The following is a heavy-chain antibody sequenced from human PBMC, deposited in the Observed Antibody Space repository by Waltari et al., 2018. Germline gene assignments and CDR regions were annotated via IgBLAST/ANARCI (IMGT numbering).Heavy chain of an antibody. CDR2: ISYDGSNK. J-gene: IGHJ4*02. CDR1: GLPFSSYA. V-gene: IGHV3-30-3*01. Sequence: QVQLVESGGGVVQPGRSLRLSCAASGLPFSSYAMHWVRQAPGKGLEWVAVISYDGSNKYYADSVKGRFTISRDNSKNTLYLQMNSLRAEDTAVYYCARYFDYWGQGTLVTVSS. CDR3: ARYFDY.